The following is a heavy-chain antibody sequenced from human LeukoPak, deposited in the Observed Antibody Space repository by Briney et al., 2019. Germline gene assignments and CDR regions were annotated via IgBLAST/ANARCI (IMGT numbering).Heavy chain of an antibody. D-gene: IGHD3-10*01. V-gene: IGHV3-30*02. Sequence: GGSLRLSCAASGFTFSSYWMTWVRQAPGKGLEWVSLIRYDGSNKYYADSVKDRFSISRDNSKNTLYLQMNRLRPEDTAVYYCAKMGFSYYMDVWGKGTTVIIPS. CDR2: IRYDGSNK. CDR1: GFTFSSYW. CDR3: AKMGFSYYMDV. J-gene: IGHJ6*03.